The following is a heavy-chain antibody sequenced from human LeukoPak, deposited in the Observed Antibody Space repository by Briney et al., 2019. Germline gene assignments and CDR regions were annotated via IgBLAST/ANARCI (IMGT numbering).Heavy chain of an antibody. CDR3: ARETESFDC. D-gene: IGHD1-14*01. CDR1: AFTFSNYA. V-gene: IGHV3-33*01. Sequence: PGRSLRLSCAASAFTFSNYAMHWVRQAPGKGLEWVAIIWYDGSNKYYADSVRGRFTISRDKSKNTLYLQMNSLRVEDTAVYYCARETESFDCWGQGTLVTVSS. J-gene: IGHJ4*02. CDR2: IWYDGSNK.